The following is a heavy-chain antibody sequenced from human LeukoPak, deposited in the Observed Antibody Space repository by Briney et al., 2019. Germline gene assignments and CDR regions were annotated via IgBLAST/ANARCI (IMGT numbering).Heavy chain of an antibody. CDR1: GFTFNNYA. CDR2: ISFRGTIT. Sequence: PGGSLRLSCAASGFTFNNYALTWVRQAPGKGLEWVSSISFRGTITYYADSVKGRFTISRDNSKNTLYLQMNSLRAEDTALYYCAKGIAYGGYCSGGSCNYFDYWGQGTLVTVSS. V-gene: IGHV3-23*01. J-gene: IGHJ4*02. CDR3: AKGIAYGGYCSGGSCNYFDY. D-gene: IGHD2-15*01.